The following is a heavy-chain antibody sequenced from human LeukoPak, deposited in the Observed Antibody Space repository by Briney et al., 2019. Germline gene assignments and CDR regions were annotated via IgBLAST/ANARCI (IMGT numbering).Heavy chain of an antibody. CDR2: SSTYNGQT. Sequence: ASVKVSCKASGYGFTSYGINWVRQAPGQGLEWMGWSSTYNGQTKYTQSLQGRVAMTTDTATSTVYLDLGSLRPDDTAVYYCARERRPGHSPDFSDFDYWGQGTLVTVSS. V-gene: IGHV1-18*01. J-gene: IGHJ4*02. D-gene: IGHD1-14*01. CDR1: GYGFTSYG. CDR3: ARERRPGHSPDFSDFDY.